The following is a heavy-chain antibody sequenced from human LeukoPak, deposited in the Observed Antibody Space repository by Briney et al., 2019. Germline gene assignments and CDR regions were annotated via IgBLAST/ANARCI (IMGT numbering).Heavy chain of an antibody. CDR1: GESFSGYN. J-gene: IGHJ5*02. V-gene: IGHV4-34*01. Sequence: PSETLSLTCADHGESFSGYNRSSIRHPPGKGLEWIGEINRSGSTNYNPSLKSRVTISVDTSKNQFSLKLSSVTAADTAVYYCARRVVRGLRYNWFDPWGQGTLVTVSS. CDR3: ARRVVRGLRYNWFDP. CDR2: INRSGST. D-gene: IGHD4-17*01.